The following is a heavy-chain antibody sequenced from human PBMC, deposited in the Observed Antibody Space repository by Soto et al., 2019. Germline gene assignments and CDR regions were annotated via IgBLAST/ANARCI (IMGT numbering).Heavy chain of an antibody. J-gene: IGHJ4*02. V-gene: IGHV1-24*01. CDR1: GYTLTELS. Sequence: GASVKVSCKVSGYTLTELSMHWVRQAPGKGPEWMGGFDPEDGETIYAQKFQGRVTMTEDTSTDTAYMELSSLRSEDTAVYYCATSSSSWLRFDYWGQGTLVTVSS. D-gene: IGHD6-13*01. CDR3: ATSSSSWLRFDY. CDR2: FDPEDGET.